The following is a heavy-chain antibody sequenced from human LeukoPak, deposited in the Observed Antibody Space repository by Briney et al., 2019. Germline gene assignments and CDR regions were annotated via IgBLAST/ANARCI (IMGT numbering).Heavy chain of an antibody. V-gene: IGHV4-61*01. Sequence: SETLSLTCTVSGGSISSVNYYWGWIRQPPGKGLEWIGYIYYSGSTNYNPSLKSRVTISVDTSKNQFSLKLTSVTAADTAVYYCARDSSGWYHWFDPWGQGTLVTVSS. CDR2: IYYSGST. D-gene: IGHD6-19*01. CDR3: ARDSSGWYHWFDP. CDR1: GGSISSVNYY. J-gene: IGHJ5*02.